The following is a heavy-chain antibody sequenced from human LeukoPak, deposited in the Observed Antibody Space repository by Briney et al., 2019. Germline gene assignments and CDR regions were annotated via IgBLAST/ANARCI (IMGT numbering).Heavy chain of an antibody. J-gene: IGHJ3*01. D-gene: IGHD4-17*01. V-gene: IGHV3-9*01. CDR1: GFTFDDYA. CDR2: ISWNSGSI. Sequence: PGGSLGLSCAASGFTFDDYAMHWVRQAPGKGLEWVSGISWNSGSIGYADSVKGRFTISRDNAKNSLYLQMNSLRAEDTALYYCAKGTTVTSAFGFWGQGTMVTVSS. CDR3: AKGTTVTSAFGF.